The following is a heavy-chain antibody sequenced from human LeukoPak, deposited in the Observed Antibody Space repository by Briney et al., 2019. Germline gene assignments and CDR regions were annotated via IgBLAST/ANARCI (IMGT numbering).Heavy chain of an antibody. CDR2: INPNSGGT. Sequence: GASVKVSCKASGYTFTGYYMHWVRQAPGQGLEWMGWINPNSGGTNYAQKFQGRVTMTRDTSISTAYMELGRLRSDDTAVYYCAREGRIAVAGKVYWGQGTLVTVSS. CDR3: AREGRIAVAGKVY. J-gene: IGHJ4*02. CDR1: GYTFTGYY. D-gene: IGHD6-19*01. V-gene: IGHV1-2*02.